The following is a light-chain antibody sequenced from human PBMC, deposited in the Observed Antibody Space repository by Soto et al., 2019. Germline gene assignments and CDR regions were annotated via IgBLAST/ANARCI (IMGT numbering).Light chain of an antibody. Sequence: DIQMTQSPSSLSASVGDRVTITCRASQGIRNDLSWYQQKPGKAPKRLVFVASNLQSGVPSRFSGGGSGTDFTLPISSLQPEDFATYSCLQYNTFPFPFGPGTKVDI. CDR3: LQYNTFPFP. CDR1: QGIRND. J-gene: IGKJ3*01. CDR2: VAS. V-gene: IGKV1-17*01.